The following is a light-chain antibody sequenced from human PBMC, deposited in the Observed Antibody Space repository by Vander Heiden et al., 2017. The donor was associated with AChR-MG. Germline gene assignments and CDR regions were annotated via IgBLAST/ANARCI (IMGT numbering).Light chain of an antibody. CDR3: QQANSFPQT. V-gene: IGKV1-12*01. J-gene: IGKJ4*01. CDR1: QSISSW. CDR2: AAS. Sequence: IQMTQSPSSVSASVGDRVTITCRASQSISSWLNWYQQKPGKAPKLLIYAASSLQSGVPSRFSGSGSGTDFTLTISSLQPEDFATYYCQQANSFPQTFGGGTKVEIK.